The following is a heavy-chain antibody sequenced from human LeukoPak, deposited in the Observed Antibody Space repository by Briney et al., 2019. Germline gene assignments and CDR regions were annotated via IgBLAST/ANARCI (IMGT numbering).Heavy chain of an antibody. J-gene: IGHJ4*02. V-gene: IGHV1-46*01. Sequence: ASVNVSCKASGYTFTSYYMHWVRQAPGQGLEWMGIINPSGGSTSYAQKFQGRVTMTRDTSTSTVYMELSSLRSEDTAVYYCARDTPRGVGATRRFDYWGQGTLVTVSS. CDR2: INPSGGST. CDR3: ARDTPRGVGATRRFDY. D-gene: IGHD1-26*01. CDR1: GYTFTSYY.